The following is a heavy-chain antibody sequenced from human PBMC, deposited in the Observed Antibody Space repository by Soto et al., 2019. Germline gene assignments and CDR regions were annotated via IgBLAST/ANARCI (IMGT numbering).Heavy chain of an antibody. J-gene: IGHJ6*02. CDR3: ARELGYYDILTGLSPFYGMDV. CDR1: GGTFSSYA. D-gene: IGHD3-9*01. V-gene: IGHV1-69*01. CDR2: IIPIFGTA. Sequence: QVQLVQSGAEVKKPGSSVKVSCKASGGTFSSYAISWVRQAPGQGLEWMGGIIPIFGTANYAQKFQGRVTITADESTSTAYMELSSLRAEDTAVYYCARELGYYDILTGLSPFYGMDVWGQGTTVTVSS.